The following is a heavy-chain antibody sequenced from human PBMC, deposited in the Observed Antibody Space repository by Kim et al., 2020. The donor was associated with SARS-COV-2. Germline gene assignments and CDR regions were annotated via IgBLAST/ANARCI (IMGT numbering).Heavy chain of an antibody. V-gene: IGHV3-30*04. Sequence: GGSLRLSCAASGFTFSSYAMHWVRQAPGKGLEWVAVISYDGSNKYYADSMKGRFTISRDNSKNTLYLQMNSLRAEDTAVYYCASPDSSGYFSSAFDIWGQGTMVTVSS. CDR1: GFTFSSYA. CDR2: ISYDGSNK. D-gene: IGHD3-22*01. CDR3: ASPDSSGYFSSAFDI. J-gene: IGHJ3*02.